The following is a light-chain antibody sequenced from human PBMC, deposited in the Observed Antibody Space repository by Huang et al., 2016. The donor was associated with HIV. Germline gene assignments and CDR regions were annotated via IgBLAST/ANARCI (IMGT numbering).Light chain of an antibody. CDR2: KVS. V-gene: IGKV2-30*02. J-gene: IGKJ1*01. CDR1: HSLLHSDGNTY. CDR3: MQGTHWPQT. Sequence: DVVLTQSPLSLPVTLGQPASISCKSSHSLLHSDGNTYLNWFLQRPGQSPRRLIYKVSNRDFGVPRFSGSGSGADFTLTISRVEADDIGVYYCMQGTHWPQTFGQGTKVEVK.